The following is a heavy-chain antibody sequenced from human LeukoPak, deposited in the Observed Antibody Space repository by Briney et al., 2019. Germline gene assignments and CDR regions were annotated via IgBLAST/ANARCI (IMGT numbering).Heavy chain of an antibody. CDR2: IIPILGIA. J-gene: IGHJ6*02. V-gene: IGHV1-69*04. CDR1: GGTFSGYA. D-gene: IGHD3-22*01. Sequence: GASVKVSCKASGGTFSGYAISWVRQAPGQGLEWMGRIIPILGIANYAQKFQGRVTITADKSTSTAYMELSSLRSEDTAVYYCARGDSSGYYYYYYYGMDVWGQGTTVTVSS. CDR3: ARGDSSGYYYYYYYGMDV.